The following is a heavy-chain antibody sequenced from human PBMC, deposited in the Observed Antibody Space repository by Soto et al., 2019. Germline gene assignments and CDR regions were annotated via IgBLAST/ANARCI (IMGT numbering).Heavy chain of an antibody. CDR3: TRHHVGYSYGDVASY. Sequence: EVQLVESGGGLVQPGGSLKLSCAASGFTFSGSAMHWVRQASGKGLEWVGRIRSKANSYATAYAASVKGRFTISRDDSKNTAYLQMNSLKTEETAVYYCTRHHVGYSYGDVASYWGQGTLVTVSS. J-gene: IGHJ4*02. CDR2: IRSKANSYAT. V-gene: IGHV3-73*02. CDR1: GFTFSGSA. D-gene: IGHD5-18*01.